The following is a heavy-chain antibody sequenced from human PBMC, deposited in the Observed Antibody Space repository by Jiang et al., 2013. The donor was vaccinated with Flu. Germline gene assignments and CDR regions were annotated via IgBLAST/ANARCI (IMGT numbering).Heavy chain of an antibody. J-gene: IGHJ4*02. CDR1: GGSISSYY. Sequence: GSGLVKPSETLSLTCTVSGGSISSYYWSWIRQPPGKGLEWIGYIYYSGSTNYNPSLKSRVTISVDTSKNQFSLKLSSVTAADTAVYYCARAPGVYDYVWGSLPDYYFDYWGQGTLVTVSS. CDR2: IYYSGST. CDR3: ARAPGVYDYVWGSLPDYYFDY. V-gene: IGHV4-59*01. D-gene: IGHD3-16*01.